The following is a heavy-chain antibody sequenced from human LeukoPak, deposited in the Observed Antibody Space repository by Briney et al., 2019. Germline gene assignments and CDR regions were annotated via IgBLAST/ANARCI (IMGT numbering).Heavy chain of an antibody. V-gene: IGHV3-23*01. CDR2: FTGRGDAT. D-gene: IGHD6-19*01. J-gene: IGHJ4*02. Sequence: GGSLRLSCAASGFAFTSYAMSWVRQAPGKGLEWVSGFTGRGDATDYADSVKGRFTISRDNSKNTLSLQMNSLRAEDTAVYYCAEVYASGWSYFDYWGQGTLVTVSS. CDR1: GFAFTSYA. CDR3: AEVYASGWSYFDY.